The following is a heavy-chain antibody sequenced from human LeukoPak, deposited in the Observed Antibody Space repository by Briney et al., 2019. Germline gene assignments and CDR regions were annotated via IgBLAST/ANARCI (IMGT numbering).Heavy chain of an antibody. V-gene: IGHV4-38-2*02. D-gene: IGHD3-3*01. CDR3: ARIRGDDFWSGSIDY. Sequence: SETLSLTCTVSGYSISSGYYWGWIRQPPGKGLEWIGSIYHSGSTYYNPSLKSRVTISVDTSKNQFSLKLSSVTAVDTAVYYCARIRGDDFWSGSIDYWGQGTLVTVSS. CDR1: GYSISSGYY. J-gene: IGHJ4*02. CDR2: IYHSGST.